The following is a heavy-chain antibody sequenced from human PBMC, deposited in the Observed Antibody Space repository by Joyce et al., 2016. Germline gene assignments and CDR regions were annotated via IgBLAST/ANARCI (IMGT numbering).Heavy chain of an antibody. Sequence: QVQVQESGPGLVKPSEPPSLTCTVSGGSVSSYYWSWIRQTAGKGLEFIGRFHASATTYYNPSLKGRVTMSIDTSKNQFSLRLTSVTAADTAVYYCARGMPRNAFDVWGQGTMVTVSS. V-gene: IGHV4-4*07. CDR3: ARGMPRNAFDV. J-gene: IGHJ3*01. CDR2: FHASATT. D-gene: IGHD2-2*01. CDR1: GGSVSSYY.